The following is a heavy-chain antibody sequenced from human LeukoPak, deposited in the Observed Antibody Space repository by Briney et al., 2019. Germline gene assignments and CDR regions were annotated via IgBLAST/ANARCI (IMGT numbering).Heavy chain of an antibody. CDR1: GYTFTGYY. Sequence: RASVKVSCKASGYTFTGYYMHWVRQAPGQGLEWMGWINPNSGGTNYAQKFQGRVTMTRDTSISTAYMELSRLGSDDTAVYYCARDRPGEWELPVMWGQGTMITVSS. CDR3: ARDRPGEWELPVM. CDR2: INPNSGGT. D-gene: IGHD1-26*01. J-gene: IGHJ3*01. V-gene: IGHV1-2*02.